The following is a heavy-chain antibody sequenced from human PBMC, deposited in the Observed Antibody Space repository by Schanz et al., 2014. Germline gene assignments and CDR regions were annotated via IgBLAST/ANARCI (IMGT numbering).Heavy chain of an antibody. CDR3: ARVGGGILTSWYSLDS. CDR1: GGPISSHF. CDR2: MYHSGSS. D-gene: IGHD2-8*02. V-gene: IGHV4-59*11. Sequence: QVQLQESGPGLVKPSETLSLTCTVSGGPISSHFWSWIRQPPGKGLEWIGYMYHSGSSNYNPSLKSRVTISVDTSKNQFSLKMTSLTAADTAVYFCARVGGGILTSWYSLDSWGQGTLVTVSS. J-gene: IGHJ4*02.